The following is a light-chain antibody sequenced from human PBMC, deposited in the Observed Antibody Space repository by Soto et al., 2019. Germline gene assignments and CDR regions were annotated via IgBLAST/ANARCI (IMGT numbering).Light chain of an antibody. Sequence: EIVLTQSPGTLSLSPGERATLSCGASQSVSSNYVAWYQQKPGQAPRLLIYGASTRATDVPDRFSGSGSGADFTLSISRLEPEDFAVYDCQQYGSSPPRTFGQGTKVDI. J-gene: IGKJ1*01. CDR1: QSVSSNY. V-gene: IGKV3-20*01. CDR2: GAS. CDR3: QQYGSSPPRT.